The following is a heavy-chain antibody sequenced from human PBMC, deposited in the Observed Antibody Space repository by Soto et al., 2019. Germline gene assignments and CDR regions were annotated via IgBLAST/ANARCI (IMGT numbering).Heavy chain of an antibody. CDR3: AADTLYSSSSAPGGVFEY. CDR1: GFTFTSSA. V-gene: IGHV1-58*02. Sequence: SVKVSCKASGFTFTSSAMQWVRQARGQRLEWIGWIVVGSGNTNYAQKFQERVTITRDMSTSTAYMELSSLRSEDTAVYYCAADTLYSSSSAPGGVFEYWGQGTLVTVSS. D-gene: IGHD6-6*01. CDR2: IVVGSGNT. J-gene: IGHJ4*02.